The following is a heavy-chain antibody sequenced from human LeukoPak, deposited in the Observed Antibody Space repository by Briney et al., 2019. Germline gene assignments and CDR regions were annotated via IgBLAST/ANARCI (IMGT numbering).Heavy chain of an antibody. V-gene: IGHV4-59*01. CDR3: ARGVVVTFDY. CDR2: IYYSGST. CDR1: GGSISSYY. J-gene: IGHJ4*02. D-gene: IGHD3-22*01. Sequence: PSETLSLTCTVSGGSISSYYWSWIRQPPGKGLEGIGYIYYSGSTNYNPSLTSRVTISVDTSKNQFSLKLSSVTAADTAVYYCARGVVVTFDYWGQGTLVTVSS.